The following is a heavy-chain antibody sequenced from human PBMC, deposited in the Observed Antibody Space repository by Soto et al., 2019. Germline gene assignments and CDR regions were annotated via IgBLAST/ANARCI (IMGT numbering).Heavy chain of an antibody. V-gene: IGHV4-59*01. CDR3: ARGGDASGWYWGS. D-gene: IGHD6-19*01. CDR1: GGSINNYY. CDR2: IYYSGST. J-gene: IGHJ4*02. Sequence: QVQLQESGPGLVKPSETLSLTCTVSGGSINNYYWSWIRQPPGKGLEWIGYIYYSGSTNYNPSLKIRVTISLGTSRKHFSLKLTSVTAADTAMYYCARGGDASGWYWGSWGQGNLVTVSS.